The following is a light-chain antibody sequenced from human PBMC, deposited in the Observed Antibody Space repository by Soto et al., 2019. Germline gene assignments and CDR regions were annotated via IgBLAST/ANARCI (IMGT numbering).Light chain of an antibody. CDR1: QSINSW. Sequence: DIQMTQSPSTLSASVGDRVTITCRASQSINSWLAWYQQKPGKAPKLLIYRASSLESGVPSRFSGSGSGTEFTLTISRLQPDDFSTYYCQHYNTYSGTFGPGTKVDIK. V-gene: IGKV1-5*03. CDR3: QHYNTYSGT. J-gene: IGKJ3*01. CDR2: RAS.